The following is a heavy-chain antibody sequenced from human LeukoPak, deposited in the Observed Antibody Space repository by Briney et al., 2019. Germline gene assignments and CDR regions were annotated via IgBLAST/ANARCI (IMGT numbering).Heavy chain of an antibody. Sequence: SETLSLTCTVSRGSISGSSYYWGWIRHPPGKGLECIGSIYFTGNAYYNPSLKSRVTISVDTSKNQFSLILRSVTAADTAVYYCARSLRGAAHHFDYWGQGTLVTVSS. V-gene: IGHV4-39*01. CDR1: RGSISGSSYY. CDR2: IYFTGNA. CDR3: ARSLRGAAHHFDY. D-gene: IGHD6-6*01. J-gene: IGHJ4*02.